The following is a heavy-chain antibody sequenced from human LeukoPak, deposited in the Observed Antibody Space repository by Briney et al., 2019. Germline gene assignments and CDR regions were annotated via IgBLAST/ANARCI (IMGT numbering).Heavy chain of an antibody. V-gene: IGHV3-66*04. Sequence: PGGSLRLSRAVSGLTVSNNYMSWVRQAPGKGLEWVSVIYSDGSPYYADSVKGRFTISRDNSKNTLYLQMNSLRAEDTAVYFCARQIVVSGTDYFDYWGQGTLVTVSS. J-gene: IGHJ4*02. CDR2: IYSDGSP. CDR1: GLTVSNNY. D-gene: IGHD6-19*01. CDR3: ARQIVVSGTDYFDY.